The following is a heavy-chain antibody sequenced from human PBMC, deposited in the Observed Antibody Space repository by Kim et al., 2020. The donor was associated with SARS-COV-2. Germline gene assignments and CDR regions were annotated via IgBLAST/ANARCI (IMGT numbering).Heavy chain of an antibody. V-gene: IGHV1-69*13. CDR1: GGTFSSYA. J-gene: IGHJ4*02. D-gene: IGHD2-21*02. CDR3: ATPIAYCGGDCYPPGNY. CDR2: IIPIFGTA. Sequence: SVKVSCKASGGTFSSYAIRWVRQAPGQGLEWMGGIIPIFGTANYAQKFQGRVTITADESTSTAYMELSSLRSEDTAVYYCATPIAYCGGDCYPPGNYWGQGTLFTVSS.